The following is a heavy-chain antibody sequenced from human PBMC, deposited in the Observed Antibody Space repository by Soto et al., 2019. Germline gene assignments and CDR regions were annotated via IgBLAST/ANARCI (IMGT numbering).Heavy chain of an antibody. CDR2: ISGSGGST. CDR3: AKGLDYYGSGSYYPTNWFDP. CDR1: GFTFSSYA. Sequence: GGSLRLSCAASGFTFSSYAMSWVRQAPGKGLEWVSAISGSGGSTYYADSVKGKFTISRDNSKNTLYRKMNSLRAEDTAVYYCAKGLDYYGSGSYYPTNWFDPWGQGTLVTVSS. J-gene: IGHJ5*02. V-gene: IGHV3-23*01. D-gene: IGHD3-10*01.